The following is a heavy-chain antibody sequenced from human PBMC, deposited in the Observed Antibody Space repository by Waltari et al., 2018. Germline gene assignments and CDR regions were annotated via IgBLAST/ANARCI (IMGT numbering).Heavy chain of an antibody. CDR2: IYYSGTT. V-gene: IGHV4-38-2*02. CDR3: VRDRPTGEVDQ. CDR1: GYPVTGGFY. J-gene: IGHJ4*02. D-gene: IGHD7-27*01. Sequence: QVQLQESGPGLVKPSETLSLTCSVSGYPVTGGFYWGWIRQAPGKGLEWIANIYYSGTTYYNPSLRSRVTISVDTSKNQFSLKLTSLTAADTAVYYCVRDRPTGEVDQWGPGTLVTVSS.